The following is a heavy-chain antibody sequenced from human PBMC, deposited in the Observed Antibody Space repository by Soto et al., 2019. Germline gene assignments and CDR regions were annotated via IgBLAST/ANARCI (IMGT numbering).Heavy chain of an antibody. CDR2: IYYSGST. Sequence: SETLSLTCTVSGGSISSYYWSWIRQPPGKGLEWIGYIYYSGSTNYNPSLKSRVTISVDTSKNQFSLKLSSVTAADTAVYYCARSHHNSGWYGGYYYYYGMDVWGQGTTVTVSS. D-gene: IGHD6-19*01. CDR3: ARSHHNSGWYGGYYYYYGMDV. J-gene: IGHJ6*02. CDR1: GGSISSYY. V-gene: IGHV4-59*01.